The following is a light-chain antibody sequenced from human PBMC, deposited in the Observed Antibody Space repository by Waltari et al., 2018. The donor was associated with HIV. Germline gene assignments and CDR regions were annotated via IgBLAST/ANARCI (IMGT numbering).Light chain of an antibody. CDR3: QQRTNWPPSIT. V-gene: IGKV3-11*01. Sequence: EIVLTQSPATLSLSPGERATLSCRASQSVSSYLAWYQQKPGQAPRLLIYAGSKRATGIPARFSGSGSGTDFTLTISSLEPEDFAVYYCQQRTNWPPSITFGQGTRLEIK. CDR2: AGS. J-gene: IGKJ5*01. CDR1: QSVSSY.